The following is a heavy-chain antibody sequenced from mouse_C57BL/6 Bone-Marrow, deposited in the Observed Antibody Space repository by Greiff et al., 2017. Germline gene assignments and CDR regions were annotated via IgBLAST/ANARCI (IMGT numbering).Heavy chain of an antibody. CDR3: ARGGNYGGYYFDY. CDR1: GYTFTTYP. CDR2: FHPYNDDT. J-gene: IGHJ2*01. V-gene: IGHV1-47*01. Sequence: VHLVESGAELVKPGASVKMSCKASGYTFTTYPIEWMKQNHGKSLEWIGNFHPYNDDTKYNEKFKGKATLTVEKSSSTVYVELSRLTSDDSAVYYCARGGNYGGYYFDYWGQGTTLTGSS. D-gene: IGHD2-1*01.